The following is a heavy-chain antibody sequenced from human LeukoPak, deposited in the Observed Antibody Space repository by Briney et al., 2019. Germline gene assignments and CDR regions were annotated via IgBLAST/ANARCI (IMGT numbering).Heavy chain of an antibody. D-gene: IGHD6-13*01. V-gene: IGHV4-59*08. J-gene: IGHJ3*02. CDR3: ARRGDSSSWFPFDI. Sequence: SETLSLTCTVSGASINTYYWSWIRQPPGKGLEWIGYIYYSGTTSYNPSLKTRVTISIDTPKNQFSLKLSSVTAADTAVYYCARRGDSSSWFPFDIWGQGTMVTVSS. CDR1: GASINTYY. CDR2: IYYSGTT.